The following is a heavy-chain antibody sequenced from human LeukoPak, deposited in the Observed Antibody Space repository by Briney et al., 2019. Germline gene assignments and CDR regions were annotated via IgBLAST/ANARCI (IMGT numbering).Heavy chain of an antibody. V-gene: IGHV3-64*01. Sequence: GGSLRLSCAASGFTFSTYAMHWVCQAPGKGLEYVSVISSNGGSTYYANSVEGRFTISRDNSKNTLYLQMGSLRAEDMAVYYCARVMPPYCSGGSCHSDYWGRGTVVTVSS. D-gene: IGHD2-15*01. J-gene: IGHJ4*02. CDR2: ISSNGGST. CDR1: GFTFSTYA. CDR3: ARVMPPYCSGGSCHSDY.